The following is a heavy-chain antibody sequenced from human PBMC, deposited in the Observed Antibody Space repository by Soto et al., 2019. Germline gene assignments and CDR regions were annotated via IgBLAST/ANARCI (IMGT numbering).Heavy chain of an antibody. J-gene: IGHJ4*02. V-gene: IGHV2-5*01. D-gene: IGHD6-19*01. CDR1: GFSLSTSGVG. CDR2: IYWNDDK. CDR3: AHRLSGFIAGAGTGYFDY. Sequence: SGPTLVNPTQTLTLTCTFSGFSLSTSGVGVGWIRQPPGKALEWLALIYWNDDKRYSPSLKSRLTITKDTSKNQVVLTMTNMDPVDTATYYCAHRLSGFIAGAGTGYFDYWGQGTLVTVSS.